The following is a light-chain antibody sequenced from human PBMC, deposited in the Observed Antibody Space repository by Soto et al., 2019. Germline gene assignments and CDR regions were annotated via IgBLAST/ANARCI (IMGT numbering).Light chain of an antibody. V-gene: IGKV1-9*01. Sequence: QLTQSPSSLSASVGDRVTITYRASQDISTYLAWYQQKPGKAPTLLIYATYTLQSVVRPRFSGGGFGTDFTLTINSLQPEDFATYYCQHLSPYPLLTFGGGNKVEI. CDR3: QHLSPYPLLT. CDR2: ATY. J-gene: IGKJ4*01. CDR1: QDISTY.